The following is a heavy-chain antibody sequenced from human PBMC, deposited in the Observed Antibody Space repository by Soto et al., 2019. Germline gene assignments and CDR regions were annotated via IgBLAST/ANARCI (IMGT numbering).Heavy chain of an antibody. CDR2: IIPIFGTA. V-gene: IGHV1-69*01. CDR3: ARPGDTAMVERWDFDY. D-gene: IGHD5-18*01. Sequence: QVQLVQSGAEVKKPGSSVKVSCKASGGTFSSYAISWVRQAPGQGLEWMGGIIPIFGTANYAKKFQGRVTITADESTSTAYMELSSLRSEDTAVYYCARPGDTAMVERWDFDYWGQGALVTVSS. J-gene: IGHJ4*02. CDR1: GGTFSSYA.